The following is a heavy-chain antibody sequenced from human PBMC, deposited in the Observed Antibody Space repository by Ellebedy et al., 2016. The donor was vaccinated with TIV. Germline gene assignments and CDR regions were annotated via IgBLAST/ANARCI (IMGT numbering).Heavy chain of an antibody. V-gene: IGHV4-38-2*01. Sequence: SQTLSLTCAVSGYSISRGSYWGWIRQPPGKGLEWIGSIYHSGSTYYNPSLKRRVTISMDTSRNQFSLRLTSVTAADTAVYYCATFRNLDGFDIWGQGKMVTVSS. CDR1: GYSISRGSY. D-gene: IGHD2/OR15-2a*01. J-gene: IGHJ3*02. CDR2: IYHSGST. CDR3: ATFRNLDGFDI.